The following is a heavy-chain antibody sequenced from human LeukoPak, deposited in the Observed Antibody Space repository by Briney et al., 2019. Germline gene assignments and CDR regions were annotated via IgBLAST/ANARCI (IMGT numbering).Heavy chain of an antibody. V-gene: IGHV1-69*05. Sequence: ASVKVSCKASGGTFSSYAISWVRQAPGQGLEWMGGIIPIFGTANYAQKFQGRVTITTDESTSTAYMELSSLRSEDTAVYYCARVIGYSSSSGRAYYFDYWGQGTLVTVSS. CDR3: ARVIGYSSSSGRAYYFDY. CDR1: GGTFSSYA. D-gene: IGHD6-6*01. CDR2: IIPIFGTA. J-gene: IGHJ4*02.